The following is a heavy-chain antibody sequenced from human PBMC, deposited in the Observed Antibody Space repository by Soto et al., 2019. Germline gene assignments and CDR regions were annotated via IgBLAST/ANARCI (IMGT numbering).Heavy chain of an antibody. CDR1: GFTFSSNG. CDR3: ARWVGGSMSDNSAKYES. D-gene: IGHD3-22*01. Sequence: QVQLVESGGGVVQPGRSLRLTCAGSGFTFSSNGMHWVRQAPGKGLEWVALLSYDGSKKYYADSVKGRFTISRDNSENTLYLQMNSLRAEDTAVYYCARWVGGSMSDNSAKYESWGQGTLVTVSS. J-gene: IGHJ5*02. V-gene: IGHV3-30*03. CDR2: LSYDGSKK.